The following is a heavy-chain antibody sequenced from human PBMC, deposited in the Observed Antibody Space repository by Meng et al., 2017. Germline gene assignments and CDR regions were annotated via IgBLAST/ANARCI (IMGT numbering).Heavy chain of an antibody. Sequence: QVQFVQSGAEVKKPGASVKVPCKASGYTFTSYAMHWVRQAPGQRLEWMGWINAGNGNTKYSQKFQGRVAITRDTSASTAYMELSSLRSEDTAVYYCARDRSRLSTVTLLFDPWGQGTLVTVSS. D-gene: IGHD4-17*01. V-gene: IGHV1-3*01. CDR1: GYTFTSYA. CDR2: INAGNGNT. CDR3: ARDRSRLSTVTLLFDP. J-gene: IGHJ5*02.